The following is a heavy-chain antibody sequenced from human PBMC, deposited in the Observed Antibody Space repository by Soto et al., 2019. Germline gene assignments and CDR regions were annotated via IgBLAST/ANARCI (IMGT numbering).Heavy chain of an antibody. D-gene: IGHD5-18*01. CDR2: IFPVDSDT. CDR3: AISGYSYGYSFSY. CDR1: GYTFTSYW. J-gene: IGHJ4*02. V-gene: IGHV5-51*01. Sequence: GESLKISCNASGYTFTSYWIAWVRQMPGKGLEWMGIIFPVDSDTTYSPSFQGQVTISADKSITTAYVQWSSLKASDTAMYYCAISGYSYGYSFSYWGQGTPVPVYS.